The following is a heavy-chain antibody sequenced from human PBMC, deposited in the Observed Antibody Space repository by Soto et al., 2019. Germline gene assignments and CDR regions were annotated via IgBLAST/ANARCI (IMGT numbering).Heavy chain of an antibody. CDR1: GFTFGTYS. CDR3: ARDLGVALATLTLDY. D-gene: IGHD2-15*01. J-gene: IGHJ4*02. CDR2: ITSDSSNV. V-gene: IGHV3-21*01. Sequence: GGSLRLSCAASGFTFGTYSMNWVRQAPGKGLEWVSYITSDSSNVHYADSVKGRFTISRDNAKNSLSLQMNTLRAEDTAVYYCARDLGVALATLTLDYWGQGTLVTVSS.